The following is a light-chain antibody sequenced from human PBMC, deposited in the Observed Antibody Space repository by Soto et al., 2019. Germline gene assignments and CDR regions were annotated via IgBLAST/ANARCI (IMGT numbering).Light chain of an antibody. CDR3: QQSYSTSTWT. J-gene: IGKJ1*01. Sequence: EIVMTQSPAPLSVSPGERSTLSCRASQSVSSNLAWYQQKPGQAPRLLIHGASTRATGTPARFSGSGSGTDFTINISSLQPEDFATYYCQQSYSTSTWTVGQGTKV. CDR2: GAS. CDR1: QSVSSN. V-gene: IGKV3-15*01.